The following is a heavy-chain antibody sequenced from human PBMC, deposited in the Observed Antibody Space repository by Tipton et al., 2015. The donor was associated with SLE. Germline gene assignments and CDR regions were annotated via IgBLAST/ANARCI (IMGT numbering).Heavy chain of an antibody. D-gene: IGHD3-3*01. V-gene: IGHV3-11*01. Sequence: SLRLFCAASGFIFIDYYMSWIRQAPGKGLEWVSYISSSGSTIYYADSVKGRFTISRDNAKNSLYLQMNSLRAEDTAVYYCARYDFWSGSHFDYWGQGTLVTVSS. CDR3: ARYDFWSGSHFDY. J-gene: IGHJ4*02. CDR1: GFIFIDYY. CDR2: ISSSGSTI.